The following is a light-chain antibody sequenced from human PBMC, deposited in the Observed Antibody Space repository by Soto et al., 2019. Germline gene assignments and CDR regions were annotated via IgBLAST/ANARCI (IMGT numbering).Light chain of an antibody. Sequence: QSALTQPAPVSGSPGQSITISCTGTSSDVGSYNLVSWYQQHPGKAPKLMIYEGSKRPSGVSNRFSGSKSGNTASLTISGLQAEDEADYYCCSYAGSSLYVFGTGTKLTVL. V-gene: IGLV2-23*01. CDR2: EGS. CDR1: SSDVGSYNL. CDR3: CSYAGSSLYV. J-gene: IGLJ1*01.